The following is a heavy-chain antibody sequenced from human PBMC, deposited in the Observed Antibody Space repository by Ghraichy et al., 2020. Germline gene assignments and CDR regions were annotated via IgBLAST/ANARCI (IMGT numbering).Heavy chain of an antibody. D-gene: IGHD4-17*01. J-gene: IGHJ4*02. Sequence: GGSLRLSCAASGFTVSSNYMSWVRQAPGKGLEWVSVIYSGGSTYYADSVKGRFTISRDNSKNTLYHQMNSLRAEDTAVYYCAREGGHGDYVMGYWGQGTLVTVSS. V-gene: IGHV3-66*01. CDR3: AREGGHGDYVMGY. CDR1: GFTVSSNY. CDR2: IYSGGST.